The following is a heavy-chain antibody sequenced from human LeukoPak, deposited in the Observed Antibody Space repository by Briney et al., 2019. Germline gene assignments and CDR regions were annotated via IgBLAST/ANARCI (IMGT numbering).Heavy chain of an antibody. CDR3: ARERIQLWLLSEDYFDY. D-gene: IGHD5-18*01. CDR2: IKQDGSEK. J-gene: IGHJ4*02. Sequence: GTSLRLSCAASGFVFSTYGMHWVRQAPGKGLEWVANIKQDGSEKYYVDSVKGRFTISRDNAKNSLYLQMNSLRAEDTAVYYCARERIQLWLLSEDYFDYWGQGTLVTVSS. V-gene: IGHV3-7*03. CDR1: GFVFSTYG.